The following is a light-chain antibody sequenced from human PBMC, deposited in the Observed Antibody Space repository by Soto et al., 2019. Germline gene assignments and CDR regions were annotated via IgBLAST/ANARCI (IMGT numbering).Light chain of an antibody. CDR3: SSYTSSTTPYV. V-gene: IGLV2-14*03. J-gene: IGLJ1*01. Sequence: QSALTQPASVSGSPGQSITISCTGTSSDVGGYNYVSWYQRHPGKAPKLMIFDVSNRPSGVSNRFSGSKSANTASLTISGLQAEDEADYSCSSYTSSTTPYVFGTGTKSPS. CDR2: DVS. CDR1: SSDVGGYNY.